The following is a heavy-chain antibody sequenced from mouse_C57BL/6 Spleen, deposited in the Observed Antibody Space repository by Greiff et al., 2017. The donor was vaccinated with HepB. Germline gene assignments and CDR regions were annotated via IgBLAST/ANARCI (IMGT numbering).Heavy chain of an antibody. D-gene: IGHD1-1*01. Sequence: VKVVESDAELVKPGASVKISCKVSGYTFTDHTIHWMKQRPEQGLEWIGYIYPRDGSTKYNEKFKGKATLTADKSSSTAYMQLNSLTSEDSAVYFCATIYYYGSSYLDYWGQGTTLTVSS. CDR2: IYPRDGST. CDR3: ATIYYYGSSYLDY. CDR1: GYTFTDHT. J-gene: IGHJ2*01. V-gene: IGHV1-78*01.